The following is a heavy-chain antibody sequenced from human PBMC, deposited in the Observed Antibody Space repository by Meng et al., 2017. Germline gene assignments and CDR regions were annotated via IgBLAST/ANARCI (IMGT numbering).Heavy chain of an antibody. D-gene: IGHD3-10*01. CDR3: ASMGY. V-gene: IGHV3-30*01. J-gene: IGHJ4*02. CDR1: GFTFSSYA. CDR2: ISYDGSNK. Sequence: QVPVVGSGGGVVQPGSSLRLSCAASGFTFSSYAMHWVRQAPGKGLEWVAVISYDGSNKYYADSVKGRFTISRDNSKNTLYLQMNSLRAEDTAVYYCASMGYWGQGTLVTVSS.